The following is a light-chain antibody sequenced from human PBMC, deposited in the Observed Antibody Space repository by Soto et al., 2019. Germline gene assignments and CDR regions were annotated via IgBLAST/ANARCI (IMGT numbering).Light chain of an antibody. V-gene: IGKV1-27*01. CDR2: AAS. J-gene: IGKJ3*01. Sequence: DIQMTQSPSSLSASVGDRVTITCRASQGISHYLAWYKQKPGKVPKLLIYAASTLQSGVPSRFSGSGSATDFSLTISSLQPEDVATYYCQKYNSAPFTVGRGTKVDIK. CDR1: QGISHY. CDR3: QKYNSAPFT.